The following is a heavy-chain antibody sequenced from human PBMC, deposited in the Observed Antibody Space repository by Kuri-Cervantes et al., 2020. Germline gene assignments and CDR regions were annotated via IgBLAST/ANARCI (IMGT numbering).Heavy chain of an antibody. CDR2: ISYDGSNK. J-gene: IGHJ6*02. CDR3: ARARSSSGGYHTYGLGVWSYYYYGMDV. D-gene: IGHD3-3*01. Sequence: GGSLRLSCAASGFTFSSYGMHWVRQAPGKGLEWVAVISYDGSNKYYADSVKGRFTISRDNSKNTLYLQMNSLRAEDTAVYYCARARSSSGGYHTYGLGVWSYYYYGMDVWGQGTTVTVSS. CDR1: GFTFSSYG. V-gene: IGHV3-30*03.